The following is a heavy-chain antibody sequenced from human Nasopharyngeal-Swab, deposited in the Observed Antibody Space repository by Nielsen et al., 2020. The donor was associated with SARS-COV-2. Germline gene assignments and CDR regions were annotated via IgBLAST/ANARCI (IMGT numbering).Heavy chain of an antibody. Sequence: ASVKVSCKASGYTLSSYDINWVRQATGQGLEWMGWVNPNSGDTGYAPNFQGRVTITRDTSISTVYMELSSLRSEDTAVYYCARVSSTTKSFGVYWGQGTLVTVSS. CDR1: GYTLSSYD. V-gene: IGHV1-8*03. J-gene: IGHJ4*02. CDR2: VNPNSGDT. CDR3: ARVSSTTKSFGVY. D-gene: IGHD3-3*01.